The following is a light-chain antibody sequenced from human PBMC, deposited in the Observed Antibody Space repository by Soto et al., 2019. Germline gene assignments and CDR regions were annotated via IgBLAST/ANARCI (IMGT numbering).Light chain of an antibody. CDR3: QQYNTYPT. J-gene: IGKJ1*01. V-gene: IGKV1-5*01. CDR1: QDISNW. Sequence: DIQMAQSPSTLSASIGDRVTIACRASQDISNWLAWYQQKPGKAPKLLIFHASSLESGVPSRFSGSGSGTEFSLTISSLQSDDFATYYCQQYNTYPTFGQGTKVDIK. CDR2: HAS.